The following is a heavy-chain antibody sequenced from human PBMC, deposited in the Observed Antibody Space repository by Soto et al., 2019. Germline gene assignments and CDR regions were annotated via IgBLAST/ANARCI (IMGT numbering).Heavy chain of an antibody. CDR2: IYHSGSI. J-gene: IGHJ5*02. D-gene: IGHD3-22*01. V-gene: IGHV4-4*02. CDR1: GDSISSSNW. Sequence: SETLSLTCAVSGDSISSSNWWSWVRQPPGKGLEWIGEIYHSGSINYNPSLKSRVTMSVDTSKQQFSLKLTSVTAADTAVYYCARDLDSSGFSPDWFDPWGQGTLVTVSS. CDR3: ARDLDSSGFSPDWFDP.